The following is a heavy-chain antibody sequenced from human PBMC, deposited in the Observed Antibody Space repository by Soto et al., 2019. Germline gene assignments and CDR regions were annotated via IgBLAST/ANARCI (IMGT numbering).Heavy chain of an antibody. CDR1: GYTFSSYH. CDR2: ISAYNGNT. V-gene: IGHV1-18*01. CDR3: ARDGPPTAY. Sequence: QVQLVQSGAEVKKPGASVKVSCKASGYTFSSYHISWVRQAPGQGLEGMGWISAYNGNTNYAQKPQGRVTMTTDTSTTPAYMELRRLSSADTAVYSCARDGPPTAYWGQGTLVTVSS. J-gene: IGHJ4*02.